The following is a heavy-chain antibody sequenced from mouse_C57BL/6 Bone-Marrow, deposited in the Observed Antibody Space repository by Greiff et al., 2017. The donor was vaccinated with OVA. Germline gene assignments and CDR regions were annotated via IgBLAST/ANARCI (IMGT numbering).Heavy chain of an antibody. CDR1: GFTFSDYG. D-gene: IGHD2-1*01. CDR3: AIYGNYGYFDV. J-gene: IGHJ1*03. CDR2: ISSGSSTI. V-gene: IGHV5-17*01. Sequence: EVKLVESGGGLVKPGGSLKLSCAASGFTFSDYGMHWVRQAPEKGLEWVAYISSGSSTIYYADTVKGRFTISRDNAKNTLFLQMTSLRSEDTAMYYCAIYGNYGYFDVWGTGTTVTVSS.